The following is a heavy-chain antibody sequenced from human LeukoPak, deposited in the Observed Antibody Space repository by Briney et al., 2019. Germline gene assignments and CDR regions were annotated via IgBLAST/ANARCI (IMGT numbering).Heavy chain of an antibody. V-gene: IGHV1-8*01. Sequence: GASVKVSCKASGYTFTSYDINWVRQATGQGLEWMGWMNPNSGNTGYAQKFQGRVTMTRNTSISTAYMELSSLRSEDTAVYYCARGGEYYDILTGRYRTEGFDYWGQGTLVTVSS. CDR1: GYTFTSYD. J-gene: IGHJ4*02. CDR2: MNPNSGNT. D-gene: IGHD3-9*01. CDR3: ARGGEYYDILTGRYRTEGFDY.